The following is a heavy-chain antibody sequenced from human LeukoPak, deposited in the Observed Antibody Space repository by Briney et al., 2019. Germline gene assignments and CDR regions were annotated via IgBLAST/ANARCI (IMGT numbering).Heavy chain of an antibody. D-gene: IGHD2-15*01. J-gene: IGHJ3*02. CDR3: ARGPGIGYWAEEATAFDI. CDR1: GYTFTSYD. V-gene: IGHV1-8*01. Sequence: ASVKVSCQASGYTFTSYDINWVRQATGQGLEWMGWMNPNRGNTGYAQKFQGRVTMTRNTPISTAYMELSSLRSEDMAVYYCARGPGIGYWAEEATAFDIWGQGTMVTVSS. CDR2: MNPNRGNT.